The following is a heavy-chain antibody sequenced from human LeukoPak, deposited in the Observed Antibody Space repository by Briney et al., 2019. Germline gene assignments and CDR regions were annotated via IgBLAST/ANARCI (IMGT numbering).Heavy chain of an antibody. CDR3: ASALRIYYYFDY. V-gene: IGHV3-23*01. CDR1: GFTFSSYA. Sequence: GGSLRLSCAASGFTFSSYAMSWVRQAPGKGLEWVSGISGSGGSTYYADSVKGRFTISRDNSKNTLYLQMNSLRAEDTAVYYCASALRIYYYFDYWGQGTLVIVSS. J-gene: IGHJ4*02. CDR2: ISGSGGST. D-gene: IGHD1-26*01.